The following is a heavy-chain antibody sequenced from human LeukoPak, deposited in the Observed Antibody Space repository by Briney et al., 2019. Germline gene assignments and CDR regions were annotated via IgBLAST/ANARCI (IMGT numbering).Heavy chain of an antibody. CDR2: IKQDGSEK. Sequence: PGGSLRLSCAASGFTFTTYWMSWVRQAPGKGLEWVANIKQDGSEKYYVDSVKGRFTISRDNAKNSLYLQMYSLRVEDTAVYYCVRWGGVDSPMVTHKNDGFDYWGQGTLVTVSS. V-gene: IGHV3-7*01. J-gene: IGHJ4*02. CDR1: GFTFTTYW. D-gene: IGHD5-18*01. CDR3: VRWGGVDSPMVTHKNDGFDY.